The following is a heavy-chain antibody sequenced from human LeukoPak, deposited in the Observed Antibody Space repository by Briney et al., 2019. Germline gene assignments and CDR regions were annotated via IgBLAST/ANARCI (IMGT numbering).Heavy chain of an antibody. CDR1: GGPIRSTSYY. CDR3: ARDLYSSRTNDAFVI. D-gene: IGHD6-13*01. J-gene: IGHJ3*02. CDR2: ISYSGST. Sequence: SETLSLTCTVSGGPIRSTSYYWGWIRQPPGTGLEWIGSISYSGSTYHNPSLKSRVSISADTSKNQLSLKLSSVTAADTAVYYCARDLYSSRTNDAFVIWGQGTMVTVSS. V-gene: IGHV4-39*07.